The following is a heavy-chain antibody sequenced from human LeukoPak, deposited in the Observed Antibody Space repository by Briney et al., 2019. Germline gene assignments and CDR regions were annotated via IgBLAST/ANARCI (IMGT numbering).Heavy chain of an antibody. CDR2: INPNSGGT. CDR3: ARDQSLDYGDSNWFDP. CDR1: GYTFTSYY. Sequence: ASVKVSCKASGYTFTSYYMHWVRQAPGQGLEWMGWINPNSGGTNYAQKFQGRVTMTRDTSISTAYMELSRLRSDDTAVYYCARDQSLDYGDSNWFDPWGQGTLVTVSS. J-gene: IGHJ5*02. V-gene: IGHV1-2*02. D-gene: IGHD4-17*01.